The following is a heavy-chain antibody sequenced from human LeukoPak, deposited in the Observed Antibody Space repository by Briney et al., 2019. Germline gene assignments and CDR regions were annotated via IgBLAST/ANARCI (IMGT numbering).Heavy chain of an antibody. CDR2: ISSNGGST. J-gene: IGHJ4*01. CDR3: ASGSTTAY. CDR1: GFTFSSYA. V-gene: IGHV3-64*01. Sequence: GGSLRLSCAASGFTFSSYAMHWVRQAPGKGLEYVSAISSNGGSTYYANSVKGRLTISRDNSKNTLYLQMGSLRAEDMAVYYCASGSTTAYWGHGTLVTVSS. D-gene: IGHD2/OR15-2a*01.